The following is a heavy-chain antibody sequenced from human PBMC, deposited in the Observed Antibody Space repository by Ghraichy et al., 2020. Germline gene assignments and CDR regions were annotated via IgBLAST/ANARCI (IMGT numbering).Heavy chain of an antibody. D-gene: IGHD3-16*01. J-gene: IGHJ4*02. CDR3: VRAIGGSASY. Sequence: GGSLRLSCAASGFSISKYWMTWVRQAPGEGLVWVANINQDGSTIYYLDSVKGRFTISRDNAKNSLYLEMNSLRAEDTAVYYCVRAIGGSASYWGQGTRVSVSS. CDR1: GFSISKYW. CDR2: INQDGSTI. V-gene: IGHV3-7*01.